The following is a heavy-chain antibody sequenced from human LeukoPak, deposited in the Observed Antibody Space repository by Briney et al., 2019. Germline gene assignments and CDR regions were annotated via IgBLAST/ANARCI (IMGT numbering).Heavy chain of an antibody. CDR2: IYSGGST. V-gene: IGHV3-53*01. CDR1: GFTVSSNY. CDR3: ARGAEFELELRGYFDY. J-gene: IGHJ4*02. Sequence: GGSLRLSCAASGFTVSSNYMSWDRQAPGKGLEWVSVIYSGGSTYYADSVKGRFTISRDNSKNTLYLQMNSLRAEDTAVYYCARGAEFELELRGYFDYWGQGTLVTVSS. D-gene: IGHD1-7*01.